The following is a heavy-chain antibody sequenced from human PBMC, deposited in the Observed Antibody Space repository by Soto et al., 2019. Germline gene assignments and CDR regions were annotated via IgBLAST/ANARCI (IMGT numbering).Heavy chain of an antibody. V-gene: IGHV1-69*01. J-gene: IGHJ6*02. D-gene: IGHD2-2*02. Sequence: VQVVQSEAEAKKPGSSVKLSCEVSGVTFSNAAFSWVRQAPGQGLEWMGGIIPIFGGAKYAQKFQGRVDITADEWSDILYLEVTSLTIDDTAVYCCARDGPYRHQAIITEYFGMDVWGQGTTVTVS. CDR1: GVTFSNAA. CDR2: IIPIFGGA. CDR3: ARDGPYRHQAIITEYFGMDV.